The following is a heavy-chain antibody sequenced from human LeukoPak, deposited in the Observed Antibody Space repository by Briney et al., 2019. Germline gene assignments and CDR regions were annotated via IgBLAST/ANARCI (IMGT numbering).Heavy chain of an antibody. CDR2: ISGSGSST. V-gene: IGHV3-23*01. D-gene: IGHD2-2*01. CDR3: AKGYCSSSSCYSYAFDI. CDR1: GFTFTTYA. J-gene: IGHJ3*02. Sequence: GGSLRLSCSASGFTFTTYAMGWVRQAPGKGLEWVSAISGSGSSTYYADSVKGRFTISRDNSKNTLFLQMNSLRAEDTAVYYCAKGYCSSSSCYSYAFDIWGQGTVVTVSS.